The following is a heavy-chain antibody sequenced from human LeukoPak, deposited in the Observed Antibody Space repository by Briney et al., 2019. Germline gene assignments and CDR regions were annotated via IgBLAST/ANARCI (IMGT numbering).Heavy chain of an antibody. D-gene: IGHD5-24*01. V-gene: IGHV3-43*02. CDR1: GVTFDDYA. Sequence: GGSLRLSCAASGVTFDDYAMHWVRQAPGKGLEWVSLISGDGGSTYYADSVKGRFTISRDNSKNSLYLQMNSLRTEDTALYYCAKDIGGRDGYNSAPLYFDYWGQGTLVTVSS. CDR2: ISGDGGST. CDR3: AKDIGGRDGYNSAPLYFDY. J-gene: IGHJ4*02.